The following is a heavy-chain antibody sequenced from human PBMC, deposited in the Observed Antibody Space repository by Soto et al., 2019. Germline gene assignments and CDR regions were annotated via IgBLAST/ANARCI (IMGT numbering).Heavy chain of an antibody. CDR3: ARDPAYYDISTGYYSKGLNY. D-gene: IGHD3-9*01. CDR1: GFTFRTYA. Sequence: GGSLRLSCATSGFTFRTYAMHWVRQAPGKGLEWVAVISCDGSNKYSADSVKGRFTISRDNSKNTLYLQMNSLRAEDTAVYYCARDPAYYDISTGYYSKGLNYWGQGTLVTVSS. V-gene: IGHV3-30-3*01. J-gene: IGHJ4*02. CDR2: ISCDGSNK.